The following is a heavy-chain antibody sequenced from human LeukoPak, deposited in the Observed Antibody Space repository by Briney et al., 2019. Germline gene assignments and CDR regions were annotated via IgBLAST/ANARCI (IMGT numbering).Heavy chain of an antibody. CDR2: ISYDGSKK. V-gene: IGHV3-30*18. D-gene: IGHD3-10*01. CDR1: GFIFSNYG. J-gene: IGHJ6*03. CDR3: AKDRLHITMVRGPFSYYYYMDV. Sequence: PGGSLRLSCAASGFIFSNYGMHWVRQAPGKGLEWVAVISYDGSKKYYADSVKGRFTISRDNSKNTLYLQMNSLRAEDTAVYYCAKDRLHITMVRGPFSYYYYMDVWGKGTTVTISS.